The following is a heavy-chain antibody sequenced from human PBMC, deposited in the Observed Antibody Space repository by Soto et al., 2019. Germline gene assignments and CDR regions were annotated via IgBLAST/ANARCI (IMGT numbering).Heavy chain of an antibody. D-gene: IGHD3-3*01. V-gene: IGHV3-30*18. CDR3: AKDVLRFLEWLAFYGMDV. CDR1: GFNFSSYG. CDR2: ISYDGSNK. J-gene: IGHJ6*02. Sequence: PGGPKRLSCASSGFNFSSYGMHLVRQEPGKGLEWVAVISYDGSNKYYADSVKGRFTISRDNSKNTLYLQMNSLRAEDTAVYYCAKDVLRFLEWLAFYGMDVWGQGTTVIVSS.